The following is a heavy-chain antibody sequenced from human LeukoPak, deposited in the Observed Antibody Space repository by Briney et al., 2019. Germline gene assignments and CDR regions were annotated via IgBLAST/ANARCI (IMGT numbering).Heavy chain of an antibody. CDR1: GGSFSGYY. CDR2: INHSGST. V-gene: IGHV4-34*01. CDR3: ASTTPGVILNAFDM. D-gene: IGHD3-9*01. Sequence: SETLSLTCAVYGGSFSGYYWSWIRQPPGKGLEWIGEINHSGSTNYNPSLKSRVTISVDTSKNQFSLKLSSVTAADTAVYYCASTTPGVILNAFDMWGQGTMVTVS. J-gene: IGHJ3*02.